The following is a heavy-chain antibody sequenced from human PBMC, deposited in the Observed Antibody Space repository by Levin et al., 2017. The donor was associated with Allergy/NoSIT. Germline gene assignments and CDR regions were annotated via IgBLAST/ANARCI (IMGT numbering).Heavy chain of an antibody. D-gene: IGHD3-10*01. CDR3: ARDSGPYGSGVDY. V-gene: IGHV4-59*01. Sequence: SQTLSLTCTVSGGSISSYYWSWIRQPPGKGLEWIGYIYYSGSTNYNPSLKSRVTISVDTSKNQFSLKLSSVTAADTAVYYCARDSGPYGSGVDYWGQGTLVTVSS. CDR2: IYYSGST. CDR1: GGSISSYY. J-gene: IGHJ4*02.